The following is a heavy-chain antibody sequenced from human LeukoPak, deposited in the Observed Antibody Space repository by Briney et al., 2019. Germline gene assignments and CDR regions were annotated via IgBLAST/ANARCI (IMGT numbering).Heavy chain of an antibody. V-gene: IGHV1-24*01. CDR3: ARWELLRTDAFDI. J-gene: IGHJ3*02. D-gene: IGHD1-26*01. Sequence: ASLKLSCTASGYTLTNLSMHWVRQAPGKGLEWMGGFDPEDGETIYAQKFQGRVTMTEDTSTDTAYMELSSLRSEDTAVYYCARWELLRTDAFDIWGQGTMVTVSS. CDR2: FDPEDGET. CDR1: GYTLTNLS.